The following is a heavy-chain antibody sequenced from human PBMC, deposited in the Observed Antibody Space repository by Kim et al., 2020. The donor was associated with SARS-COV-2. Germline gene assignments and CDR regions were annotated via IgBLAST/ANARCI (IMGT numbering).Heavy chain of an antibody. CDR2: IYPGDSDT. CDR1: GYSFTSYW. V-gene: IGHV5-51*01. Sequence: GESLKISCKGSGYSFTSYWIGWVRQMPGKGLEWMGIIYPGDSDTRYSPSFQGQVTISADKSISTAYLQWRSLKASDTAMYYCASRFGESPYYYYGMDVWGQGTTVTVS. D-gene: IGHD3-10*01. J-gene: IGHJ6*02. CDR3: ASRFGESPYYYYGMDV.